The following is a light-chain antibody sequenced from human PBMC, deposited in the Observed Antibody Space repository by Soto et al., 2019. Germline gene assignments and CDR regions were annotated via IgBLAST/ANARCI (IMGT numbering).Light chain of an antibody. V-gene: IGKV1-5*01. CDR3: KDYNEYSRT. Sequence: DIQITHSPSTRSASVGHRVMIHRRPSQTISGWLAWYQQKPGKAPKLLIYNASTLKSGVPSRFSGIGFGTEFTLTISSLQPDDSATYYCKDYNEYSRTFGQGTKVDIK. J-gene: IGKJ1*01. CDR2: NAS. CDR1: QTISGW.